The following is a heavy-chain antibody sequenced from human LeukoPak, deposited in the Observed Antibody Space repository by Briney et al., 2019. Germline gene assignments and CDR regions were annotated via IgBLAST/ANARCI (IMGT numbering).Heavy chain of an antibody. Sequence: GRSLRLSCAASGFTFSSYGMHWVRQAPGKGLEWVAVVSYDGSNKYYADSVKGRFTISRDNSKNTLYLQMNSLRAEDTAVYYCATGPRDYGDYKQFDYWGQGTLVTVSS. CDR1: GFTFSSYG. CDR3: ATGPRDYGDYKQFDY. CDR2: VSYDGSNK. V-gene: IGHV3-30*03. D-gene: IGHD4-17*01. J-gene: IGHJ4*02.